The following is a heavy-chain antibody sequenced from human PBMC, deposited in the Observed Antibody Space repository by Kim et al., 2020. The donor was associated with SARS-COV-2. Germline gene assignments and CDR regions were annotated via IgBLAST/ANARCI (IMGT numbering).Heavy chain of an antibody. CDR1: GYTLTELS. J-gene: IGHJ5*02. CDR2: FDPEDGET. D-gene: IGHD3-3*01. Sequence: ASVKVSCKVSGYTLTELSMHWVRQAPGKGLEWMGGFDPEDGETIYAQKFQGRVTMTEDTSTDTAYMELSSLRSEDTAVYYCATEYYDFWSGFTPAHWFDPWGQGTLVTVSS. CDR3: ATEYYDFWSGFTPAHWFDP. V-gene: IGHV1-24*01.